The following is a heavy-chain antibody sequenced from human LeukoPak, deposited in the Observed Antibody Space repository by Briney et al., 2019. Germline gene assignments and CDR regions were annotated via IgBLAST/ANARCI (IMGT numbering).Heavy chain of an antibody. CDR2: ISSSSSYI. D-gene: IGHD3-16*02. CDR3: ARVLFGGVIANFDY. Sequence: GGPLRLSCAASGFTFSSYSMNWVRQAPGKGLEWVSSISSSSSYIYYADSVKGRFTISRDNAKDSLYLQMNSLRAEDTAVYYCARVLFGGVIANFDYWGQGTLVTVSS. V-gene: IGHV3-21*01. CDR1: GFTFSSYS. J-gene: IGHJ4*02.